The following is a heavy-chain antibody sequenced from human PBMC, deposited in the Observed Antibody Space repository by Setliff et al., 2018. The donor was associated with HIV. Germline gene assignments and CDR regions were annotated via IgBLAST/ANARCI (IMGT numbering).Heavy chain of an antibody. Sequence: SETLSLTCTVSGGSISSGSYYWSWIRQPPGKGLEWIGSVSNGGDTNYNPSLESRVSLSLDTSKTQFSLKLTSVTAADTAIYYCARGVNFDYWGQGTQVTVSS. CDR1: GGSISSGSYY. CDR2: VSNGGDT. D-gene: IGHD3-3*01. J-gene: IGHJ4*02. V-gene: IGHV4-61*01. CDR3: ARGVNFDY.